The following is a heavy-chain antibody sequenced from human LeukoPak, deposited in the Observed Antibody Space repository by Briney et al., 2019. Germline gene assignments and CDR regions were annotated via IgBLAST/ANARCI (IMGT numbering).Heavy chain of an antibody. CDR3: ARDEWAGYYDSSGYANGMDV. D-gene: IGHD3-22*01. CDR1: GYTFTSYG. Sequence: GASVKVSCKASGYTFTSYGISWVRQDPGQGLEWMGWISAYNGNTNYAQKLQGRVTMTTDTSTSTAYMELRSLRSDDTAVYYCARDEWAGYYDSSGYANGMDVWGQGTTVTVSS. J-gene: IGHJ6*02. V-gene: IGHV1-18*01. CDR2: ISAYNGNT.